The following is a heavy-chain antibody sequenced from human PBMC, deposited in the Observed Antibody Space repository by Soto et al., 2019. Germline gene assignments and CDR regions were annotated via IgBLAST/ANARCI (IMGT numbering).Heavy chain of an antibody. Sequence: SETLSLTCTVSGGSLSSSSYYRGWIRQPPGKGLEWIGSIYHSGSTYYNPSLKSRVTISVDTSKNQFSLTLSSVPAADTAVYYCARRQDYYDSSGYYNDAFDIWGQGTMVTVSS. CDR2: IYHSGST. D-gene: IGHD3-22*01. V-gene: IGHV4-39*01. CDR3: ARRQDYYDSSGYYNDAFDI. J-gene: IGHJ3*02. CDR1: GGSLSSSSYY.